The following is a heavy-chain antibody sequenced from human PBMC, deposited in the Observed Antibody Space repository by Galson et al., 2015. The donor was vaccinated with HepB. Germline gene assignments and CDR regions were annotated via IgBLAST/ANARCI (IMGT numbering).Heavy chain of an antibody. J-gene: IGHJ6*02. CDR3: ASPLGGEAAAAGIHYGMDV. V-gene: IGHV1-69*13. Sequence: SVKVSCKASGGTFSSYAISWVRQAPGQGLEWMGGIIPIFGTANYAQKFQGRVTITADESTSTAYMELSSLRSEDTAVYYCASPLGGEAAAAGIHYGMDVWGQGTTVTVSS. CDR1: GGTFSSYA. D-gene: IGHD6-13*01. CDR2: IIPIFGTA.